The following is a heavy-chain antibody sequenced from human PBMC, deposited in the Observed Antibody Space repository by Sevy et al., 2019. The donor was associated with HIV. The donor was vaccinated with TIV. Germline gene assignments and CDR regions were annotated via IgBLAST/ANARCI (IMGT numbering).Heavy chain of an antibody. Sequence: GGSLRLSCATSGFTFSSYSMHWVRQAPGKGLEWVATISYYGINKHYADSVKGRFTISRDNFKNSMSLQMNRLRAEDTAVYFCALERLSSDVAEYFQNWGLGTLVTVSS. D-gene: IGHD1-1*01. CDR2: ISYYGINK. CDR3: ALERLSSDVAEYFQN. V-gene: IGHV3-30-3*01. CDR1: GFTFSSYS. J-gene: IGHJ1*01.